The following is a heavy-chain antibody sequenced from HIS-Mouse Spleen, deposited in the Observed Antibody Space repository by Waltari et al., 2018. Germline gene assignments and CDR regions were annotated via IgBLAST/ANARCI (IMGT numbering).Heavy chain of an antibody. CDR2: NYYSGST. Sequence: QLQLQESGPGLVKPSETLSLTCTVSGGSISSSSYYWGWIRQPPGKGLERIGSNYYSGSTHNNPSLKSRVTISVDTSKNPFSLKLGSGTAADTAVYYCAREIPYSSSWYDWYFDLWGRGTLVTVSS. D-gene: IGHD6-13*01. CDR3: AREIPYSSSWYDWYFDL. J-gene: IGHJ2*01. V-gene: IGHV4-39*07. CDR1: GGSISSSSYY.